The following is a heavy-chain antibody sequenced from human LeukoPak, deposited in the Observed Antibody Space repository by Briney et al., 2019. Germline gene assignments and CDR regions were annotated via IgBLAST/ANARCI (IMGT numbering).Heavy chain of an antibody. CDR1: GFTFSSYA. CDR2: ISGSGGST. V-gene: IGHV3-23*01. D-gene: IGHD6-19*01. J-gene: IGHJ6*03. CDR3: AKDGGWLFPYYYYMDV. Sequence: GGSLRLSCAASGFTFSSYAMSWVRQAPGKGLEWVSAISGSGGSTYYADSVKGRFTISRDNSKNTLYLQMNSLRAEGTAVYYCAKDGGWLFPYYYYMDVWGKGTTVTVSS.